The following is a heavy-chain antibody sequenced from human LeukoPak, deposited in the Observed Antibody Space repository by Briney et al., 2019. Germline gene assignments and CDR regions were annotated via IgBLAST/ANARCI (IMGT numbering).Heavy chain of an antibody. D-gene: IGHD2-2*01. CDR1: GFTFSDYY. CDR2: ISSSGSTI. V-gene: IGHV3-11*04. J-gene: IGHJ6*03. Sequence: GGSLRLSCAASGFTFSDYYMSWIRQAPGKGLEWVSYISSSGSTIYYADSVKGRFTISRDNAKNSLYLQMNSLRAEDTAVYYCARVVRGYCSSTSCYGLGGYYYYMDVWGKGTTVTASS. CDR3: ARVVRGYCSSTSCYGLGGYYYYMDV.